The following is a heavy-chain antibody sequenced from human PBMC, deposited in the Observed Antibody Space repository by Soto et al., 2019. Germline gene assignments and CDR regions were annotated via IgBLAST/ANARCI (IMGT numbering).Heavy chain of an antibody. CDR2: IYYSGST. CDR1: GGSISSGGYY. CDR3: ARDTYYYGPYGMDV. J-gene: IGHJ6*02. V-gene: IGHV4-31*03. D-gene: IGHD3-10*01. Sequence: PSETLSLTCTVSGGSISSGGYYWNWIRQHPGKGLEWIGYIYYSGSTYYNPSLKSRVTISVDTSKNQFSLKLSSVTAADTAVYYCARDTYYYGPYGMDVWGQGTTVTVSS.